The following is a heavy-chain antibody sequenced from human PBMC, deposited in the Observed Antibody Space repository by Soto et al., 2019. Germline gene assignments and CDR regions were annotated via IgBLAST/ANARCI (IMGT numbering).Heavy chain of an antibody. CDR3: ARARRWNYDILTGYPDY. CDR2: ISYDGSNK. Sequence: GGSLRLSCAASGFTFSSYAMHWVRQAPGKGLEWVAVISYDGSNKYYADSVKGRFTISRDNSKNTLYLQMNSLRAEDTAVYYCARARRWNYDILTGYPDYWGQGTLVTVSS. V-gene: IGHV3-30-3*01. CDR1: GFTFSSYA. D-gene: IGHD3-9*01. J-gene: IGHJ4*02.